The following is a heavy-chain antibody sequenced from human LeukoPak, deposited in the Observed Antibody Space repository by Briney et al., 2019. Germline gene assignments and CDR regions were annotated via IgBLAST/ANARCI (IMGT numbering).Heavy chain of an antibody. V-gene: IGHV3-72*01. CDR2: TRNKANSYST. CDR3: ARGGTNYYGSGSFGL. D-gene: IGHD3-10*01. Sequence: GGSLRLSRAASGFTFSDHYMDWVRQAPGKGLEWVGRTRNKANSYSTEYAASVKGRFTISRDESKNSLYLQMNSLKTEDTAVYYCARGGTNYYGSGSFGLWGQGTLVTVSS. J-gene: IGHJ4*02. CDR1: GFTFSDHY.